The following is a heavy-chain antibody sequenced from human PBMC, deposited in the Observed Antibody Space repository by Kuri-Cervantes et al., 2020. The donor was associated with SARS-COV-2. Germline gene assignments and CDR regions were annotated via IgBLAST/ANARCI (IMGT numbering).Heavy chain of an antibody. D-gene: IGHD1-26*01. Sequence: GESLKISCAASGFTFSSYDMHWVRQAPGKGLEWVSAISGSGGSTYYADSVKGRFTISRDNSKNTLYLQMNSLRAEDTAVYYCAKEIRATTRFDAFDIWGQGTMVTVSS. CDR2: ISGSGGST. CDR1: GFTFSSYD. CDR3: AKEIRATTRFDAFDI. V-gene: IGHV3-23*01. J-gene: IGHJ3*02.